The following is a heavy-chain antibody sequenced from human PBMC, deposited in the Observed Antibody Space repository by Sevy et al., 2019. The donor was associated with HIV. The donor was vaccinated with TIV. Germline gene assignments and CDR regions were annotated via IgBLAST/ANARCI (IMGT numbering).Heavy chain of an antibody. Sequence: GGSLRLSCAASGFTFSSYWMSWVRQAPGKGLEWVANIKQDGSEKYYVDSVKGRFTISRDNAKNSLYLQMNSLGAEDTAVYYCATSSIVVVVAATRRDAFDIWGQGTMVTVSS. J-gene: IGHJ3*02. CDR3: ATSSIVVVVAATRRDAFDI. CDR1: GFTFSSYW. CDR2: IKQDGSEK. D-gene: IGHD2-15*01. V-gene: IGHV3-7*03.